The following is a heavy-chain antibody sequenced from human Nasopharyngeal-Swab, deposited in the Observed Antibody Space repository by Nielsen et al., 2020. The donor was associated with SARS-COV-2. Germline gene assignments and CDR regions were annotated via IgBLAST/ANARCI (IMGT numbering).Heavy chain of an antibody. CDR1: GFTFSNAW. V-gene: IGHV3-15*01. D-gene: IGHD3-10*01. CDR2: IKSKTDGGTT. Sequence: GESLKISCAASGFTFSNAWMSWVRQAPGKGLEWVGRIKSKTDGGTTDYAAPVKGRFTISRDDSKNTLYLQMNSLKTEDTAVYYCTTGDTVVRGLYYSDYWGQGTLVTVSS. J-gene: IGHJ4*02. CDR3: TTGDTVVRGLYYSDY.